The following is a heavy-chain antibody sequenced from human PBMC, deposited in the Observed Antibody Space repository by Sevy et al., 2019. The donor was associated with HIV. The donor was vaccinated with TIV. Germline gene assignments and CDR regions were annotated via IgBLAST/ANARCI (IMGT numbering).Heavy chain of an antibody. CDR2: IYSGGST. Sequence: SETLSLTCTVSGGSISSYYWSWIRQPPGKGLEWVGYIYSGGSTNYNPSLKSRFTISVDTSKNQFSLKMSSVTAAETAVYYCARVGLARYFFDSWGQGNLVTVSS. V-gene: IGHV4-59*13. CDR1: GGSISSYY. J-gene: IGHJ4*02. CDR3: ARVGLARYFFDS.